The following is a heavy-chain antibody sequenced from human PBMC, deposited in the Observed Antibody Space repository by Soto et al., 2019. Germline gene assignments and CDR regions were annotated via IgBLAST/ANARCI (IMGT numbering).Heavy chain of an antibody. CDR2: IYPGDSDT. V-gene: IGHV5-51*01. J-gene: IGHJ6*03. Sequence: PGESLKISCKGSGYSFTSYWIGWVRQMPGKGLEWMGIIYPGDSDTRYSPSFQGQVTISADKSISTAYLQWSSLKASDTAMYYCARQVCSGGSCRLQYYSYYYMDVWGKGTTVTVSS. CDR1: GYSFTSYW. D-gene: IGHD2-15*01. CDR3: ARQVCSGGSCRLQYYSYYYMDV.